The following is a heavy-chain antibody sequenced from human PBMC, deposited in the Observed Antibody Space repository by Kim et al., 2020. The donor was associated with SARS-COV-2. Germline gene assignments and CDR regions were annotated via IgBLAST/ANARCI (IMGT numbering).Heavy chain of an antibody. Sequence: ASSVKGRFTISRDNSKNTLYLQMNSLRAEDTAVYYCARGVWGYYSPFFDYWGQGTLVTVSS. J-gene: IGHJ4*02. D-gene: IGHD3-3*01. CDR3: ARGVWGYYSPFFDY. V-gene: IGHV3-53*01.